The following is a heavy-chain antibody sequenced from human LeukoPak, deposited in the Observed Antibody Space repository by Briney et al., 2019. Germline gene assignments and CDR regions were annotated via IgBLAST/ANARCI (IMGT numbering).Heavy chain of an antibody. Sequence: SETLSFTCTVSGGSISSGDYYWSWIRQPPGKGLEWIGYIYYSGSTYYDPSLKSRVTISVDTSKNQFSLKLSSVTAADTAVYYCARDASDHDAFDIWGQGTMVTVSS. CDR3: ARDASDHDAFDI. J-gene: IGHJ3*02. CDR2: IYYSGST. CDR1: GGSISSGDYY. V-gene: IGHV4-30-4*08. D-gene: IGHD2-21*01.